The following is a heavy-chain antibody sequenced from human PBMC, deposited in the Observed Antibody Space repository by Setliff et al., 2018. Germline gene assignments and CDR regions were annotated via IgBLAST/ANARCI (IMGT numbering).Heavy chain of an antibody. Sequence: GASLTLSCQGSGYSFTNNWIAWVRQMPGKGLECMGIIFPGNSNTRYSPSFQGQVTISVDKAINTAYLQWTSLKVSDTAMYFCARQGCGTTSCHSIDYWGQGTLVTVSS. CDR1: GYSFTNNW. D-gene: IGHD2-2*01. J-gene: IGHJ4*01. CDR2: IFPGNSNT. V-gene: IGHV5-51*01. CDR3: ARQGCGTTSCHSIDY.